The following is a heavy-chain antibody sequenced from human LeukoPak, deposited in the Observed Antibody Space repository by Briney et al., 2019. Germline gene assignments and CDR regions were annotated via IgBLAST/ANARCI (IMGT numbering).Heavy chain of an antibody. Sequence: SETLSLTCAVYGGSLSGYYWSWIRQPPGKGLEWIGEINHSGSTNYNPSLKSRVTISVDTSKNQFSLKLSSVTAADTAVYYCARDYYYDSSGYYWRYFDYWGQGTLVTVSS. CDR3: ARDYYYDSSGYYWRYFDY. J-gene: IGHJ4*02. CDR2: INHSGST. V-gene: IGHV4-34*01. D-gene: IGHD3-22*01. CDR1: GGSLSGYY.